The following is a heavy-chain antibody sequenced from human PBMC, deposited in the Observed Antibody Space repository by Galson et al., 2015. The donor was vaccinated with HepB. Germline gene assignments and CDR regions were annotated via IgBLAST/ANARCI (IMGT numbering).Heavy chain of an antibody. J-gene: IGHJ4*02. Sequence: SLRLSCAASGFTFSSYAMSWVRQAPGKGLEWVSAISGSGGSTYYADSVKGRFTISRDNSKNTLYLQMNSLRAEDTAVYYCANGHSPWFGELPFDYWGQGTLVTVSS. V-gene: IGHV3-23*01. D-gene: IGHD3-10*01. CDR1: GFTFSSYA. CDR3: ANGHSPWFGELPFDY. CDR2: ISGSGGST.